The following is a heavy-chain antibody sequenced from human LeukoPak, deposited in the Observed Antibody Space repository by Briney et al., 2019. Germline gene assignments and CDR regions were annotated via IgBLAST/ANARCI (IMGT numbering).Heavy chain of an antibody. D-gene: IGHD3-16*01. CDR2: IIPIFGTA. J-gene: IGHJ4*02. Sequence: SVKVSCKASGGTFSSYAISWVRQAPGQGLEWTGGIIPIFGTASYAQKFQGRVTITTDESTSTAYMELSSLRSEDTAVYYCARDQGGSFDYWGQGTLVTVSS. CDR1: GGTFSSYA. V-gene: IGHV1-69*05. CDR3: ARDQGGSFDY.